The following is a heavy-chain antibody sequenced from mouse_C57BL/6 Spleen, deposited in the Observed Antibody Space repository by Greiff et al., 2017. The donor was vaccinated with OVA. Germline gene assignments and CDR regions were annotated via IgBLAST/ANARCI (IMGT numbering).Heavy chain of an antibody. CDR1: GFTFSSYA. CDR3: TRDRDYGSSRSYAMDY. J-gene: IGHJ4*01. D-gene: IGHD1-1*01. V-gene: IGHV5-9-1*02. CDR2: ISSGGDYI. Sequence: EVKLEESGEGLVKPGGSLKLSCAASGFTFSSYAMSWVRQTPEKRLEWVAYISSGGDYIYYADTVKGRFTISRDNARNTLYLQMSSLKSEDTAMYYCTRDRDYGSSRSYAMDYWGQGTSVTVSS.